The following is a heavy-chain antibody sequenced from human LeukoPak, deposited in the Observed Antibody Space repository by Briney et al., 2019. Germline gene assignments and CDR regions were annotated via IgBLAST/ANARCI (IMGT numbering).Heavy chain of an antibody. CDR2: ISGSGDST. CDR3: AREAKYSYGEY. D-gene: IGHD5-18*01. CDR1: GFTFSSYA. J-gene: IGHJ4*02. V-gene: IGHV3-23*01. Sequence: PGGSLRLSCAASGFTFSSYAMGWVRQAPGKGLEWVSAISGSGDSTYYEDSVKGRFTISRDNSTNKLYLQMNSLRAEDTAVYYCAREAKYSYGEYWGQGTLVTVSS.